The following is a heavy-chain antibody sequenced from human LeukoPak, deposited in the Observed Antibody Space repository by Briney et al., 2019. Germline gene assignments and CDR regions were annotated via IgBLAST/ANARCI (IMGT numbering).Heavy chain of an antibody. J-gene: IGHJ4*02. D-gene: IGHD2-15*01. CDR3: AKMAAKGTPATPGSY. CDR2: ISGSGGST. CDR1: GFTFSAYV. Sequence: PGGSLRLSCAASGFTFSAYVMNWVRQAPGKGLESVSAISGSGGSTDYADSVKGRFTISRDNSKNTLYLQMNSLRAEDTAVYYCAKMAAKGTPATPGSYWGQGTLVTVSS. V-gene: IGHV3-23*01.